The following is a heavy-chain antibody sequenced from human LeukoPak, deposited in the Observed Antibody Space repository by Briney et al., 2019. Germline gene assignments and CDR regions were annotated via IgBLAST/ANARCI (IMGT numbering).Heavy chain of an antibody. D-gene: IGHD3-22*01. Sequence: GGSLRLSCAASGFTFDDYAMHWVRQAPGKGLEWVSGISWNSGSIGYADSVKGRFTISRDNAKNSLYLQMNGLRAEDTALYYCAKGRLLYYMDVWGKGTTVTVSS. CDR1: GFTFDDYA. V-gene: IGHV3-9*01. J-gene: IGHJ6*03. CDR2: ISWNSGSI. CDR3: AKGRLLYYMDV.